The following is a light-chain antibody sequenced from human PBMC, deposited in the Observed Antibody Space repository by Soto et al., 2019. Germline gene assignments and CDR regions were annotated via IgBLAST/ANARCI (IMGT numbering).Light chain of an antibody. V-gene: IGKV1-27*01. CDR3: QQHNNSPRT. Sequence: DIQLTQSPSSLSLSPGDRVTLSCGASQGVSNYVAWYQQKPGQAPKLLIYDASNWHTGVPARFSGSGSGTDFTLTISSLQPVDFATYYCQQHNNSPRTFGQGTKVDIK. J-gene: IGKJ1*01. CDR2: DAS. CDR1: QGVSNY.